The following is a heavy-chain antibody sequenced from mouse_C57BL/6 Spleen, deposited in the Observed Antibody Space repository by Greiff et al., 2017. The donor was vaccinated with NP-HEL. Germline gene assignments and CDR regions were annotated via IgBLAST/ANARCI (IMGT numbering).Heavy chain of an antibody. CDR3: ASFITTVVATEGFAY. CDR2: IYPRSGNT. D-gene: IGHD1-1*01. J-gene: IGHJ3*01. V-gene: IGHV1-81*01. CDR1: GYTFTSYG. Sequence: VQLVESGAELARPGASVKLSCKASGYTFTSYGISWVKQRTGQGLEWIGEIYPRSGNTYYNEKFKGKATLTADKSSSTAYMELRSLTSEDSAVYFCASFITTVVATEGFAYWGQGTLVTVSA.